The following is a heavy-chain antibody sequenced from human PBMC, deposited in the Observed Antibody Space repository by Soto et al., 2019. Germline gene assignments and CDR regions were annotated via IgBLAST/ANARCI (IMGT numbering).Heavy chain of an antibody. CDR3: ARDIFGGSYDFCH. J-gene: IGHJ4*01. V-gene: IGHV3-66*01. Sequence: EVQLVESGGGLVQPGGSLRLSCAASGFTVNNLFMTWVRQAPGKGLEWVSVISSDDSTYYADSVKGRFTISRDNSKNTLHLEINSPRAGDTAVYYCARDIFGGSYDFCHGGHGTLVTVSS. CDR2: ISSDDST. CDR1: GFTVNNLF. D-gene: IGHD3-3*01.